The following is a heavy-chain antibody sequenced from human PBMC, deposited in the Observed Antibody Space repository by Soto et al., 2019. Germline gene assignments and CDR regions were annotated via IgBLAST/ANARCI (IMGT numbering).Heavy chain of an antibody. CDR3: ARIRAYIWGSYRYSWFDP. V-gene: IGHV4-34*01. J-gene: IGHJ5*02. CDR1: GGSFSGYY. Sequence: SETLSLTCAVYGGSFSGYYWIWIRQPPGKGLEYIGEITHSGSTDYNPSLRSRVTISVDTSKNQFSLRLSSVTAADTAVYYCARIRAYIWGSYRYSWFDPWGQGTLVTVSS. D-gene: IGHD3-16*02. CDR2: ITHSGST.